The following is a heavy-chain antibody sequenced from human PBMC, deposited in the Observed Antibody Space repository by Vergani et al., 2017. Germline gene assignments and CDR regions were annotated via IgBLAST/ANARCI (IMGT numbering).Heavy chain of an antibody. CDR2: IIPIVDIA. J-gene: IGHJ6*02. CDR3: ARDRVDIVATTTYYYYYYGMDV. CDR1: GGTFSSYT. V-gene: IGHV1-69*08. D-gene: IGHD5-12*01. Sequence: QVQLVQSGAEVKKPGSSVKVSCKASGGTFSSYTISWVRQAPGQGLEWMGRIIPIVDIANYAQKFQGRVTITADKSTSTAYMELSSLRSEDTAVYYCARDRVDIVATTTYYYYYYGMDVWGQGTTVTVSS.